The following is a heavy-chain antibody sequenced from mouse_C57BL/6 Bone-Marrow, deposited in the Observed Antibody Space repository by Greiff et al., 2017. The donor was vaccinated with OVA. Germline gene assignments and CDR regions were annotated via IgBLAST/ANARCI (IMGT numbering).Heavy chain of an antibody. CDR3: ARNGYYPWFAY. J-gene: IGHJ3*01. CDR2: IYPRSGNT. CDR1: GYTFTSYG. D-gene: IGHD2-3*01. Sequence: VQLQQSGAELARPGASVKLSCKASGYTFTSYGISWVKQRTGQGLEWIGEIYPRSGNTYYNEKFKGKATLTADKSSSTAYMELRSLTSEDSAVDFCARNGYYPWFAYWGQGTLVTVSA. V-gene: IGHV1-81*01.